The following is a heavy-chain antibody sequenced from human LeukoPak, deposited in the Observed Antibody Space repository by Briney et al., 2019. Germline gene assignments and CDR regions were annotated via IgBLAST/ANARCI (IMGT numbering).Heavy chain of an antibody. CDR2: IYYSGST. CDR3: ARRERNYDSSGYYYDFDY. V-gene: IGHV4-59*05. J-gene: IGHJ4*02. CDR1: GGSISTYY. D-gene: IGHD3-22*01. Sequence: KPSETLSLTCTVSGGSISTYYWSWIRQPPGKGLEWIGSIYYSGSTYYNPSLKSRVTISVDTSKNQFSLKLSSVTAADTAVYYCARRERNYDSSGYYYDFDYWGQGTLVTVSS.